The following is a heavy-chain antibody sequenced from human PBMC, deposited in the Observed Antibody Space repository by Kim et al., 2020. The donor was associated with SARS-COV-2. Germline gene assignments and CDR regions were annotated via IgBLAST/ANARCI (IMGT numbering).Heavy chain of an antibody. V-gene: IGHV3-30*01. Sequence: DSVKGRFTISRDNSKNTLYLQMNSLRAEDTAVYYCARSGDYGDYVSHFDYWGQGTLVTVSS. J-gene: IGHJ4*02. CDR3: ARSGDYGDYVSHFDY. D-gene: IGHD4-17*01.